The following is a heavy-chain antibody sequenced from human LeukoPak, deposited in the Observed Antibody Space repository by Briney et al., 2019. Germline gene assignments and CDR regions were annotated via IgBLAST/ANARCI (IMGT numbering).Heavy chain of an antibody. CDR1: GFTLSSYG. J-gene: IGHJ6*02. CDR2: ISYDGSNK. Sequence: PGGSLRLSCAASGFTLSSYGLHWVRQAPGRGLERGAVISYDGSNKYYADSVKGRFTISRDNSKNTLYLQMNRLRAEDTAVYYCAKRLVIGPPLLSDYYYCMDVWGQGTTGTVSS. D-gene: IGHD3-9*01. CDR3: AKRLVIGPPLLSDYYYCMDV. V-gene: IGHV3-30*18.